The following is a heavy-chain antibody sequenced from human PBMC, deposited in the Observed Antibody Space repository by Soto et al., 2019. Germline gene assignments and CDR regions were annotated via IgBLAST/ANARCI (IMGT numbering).Heavy chain of an antibody. J-gene: IGHJ4*02. D-gene: IGHD5-12*01. CDR1: GGSISSSSYY. CDR3: ARLGSGMATIDY. CDR2: IYYSGST. V-gene: IGHV4-39*01. Sequence: QLQLQESGPGLVKPSETLSLTCTVSGGSISSSSYYWGWIRQPPGKGLEWIGSIYYSGSTYYNPSLKSRVTISVDTSKNQFSLKLSSVTAADTAVYYCARLGSGMATIDYWGQGTLVTVSS.